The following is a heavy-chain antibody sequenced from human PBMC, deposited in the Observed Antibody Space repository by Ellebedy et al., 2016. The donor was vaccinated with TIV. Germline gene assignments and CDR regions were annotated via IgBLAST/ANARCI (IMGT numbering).Heavy chain of an antibody. J-gene: IGHJ3*02. CDR2: ISYSGYT. Sequence: MPSETLSLTCTVSGASINRDNYYWGWIRQHPGKGLEWIGYISYSGYTYYNTSLKNRVTISLDTAKNQFSLNLSSVTAADTAVYYCARDRDTVNRVGGDFDIWGQGTMVTVSS. CDR1: GASINRDNYY. V-gene: IGHV4-31*03. D-gene: IGHD2-21*01. CDR3: ARDRDTVNRVGGDFDI.